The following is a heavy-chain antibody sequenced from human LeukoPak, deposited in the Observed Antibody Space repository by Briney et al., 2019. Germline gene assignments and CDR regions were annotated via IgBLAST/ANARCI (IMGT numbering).Heavy chain of an antibody. Sequence: PSETLSLTCAVSGYSISSGYYWGRIRQPPGKGLEWIGSIYHSGSTYYNPSLKGRVTISVDTSKNQFSLKLTSVTAADTAVYYCARQPGLTGYYNPDYWGQGTLVTVSS. CDR1: GYSISSGYY. CDR2: IYHSGST. D-gene: IGHD3-9*01. J-gene: IGHJ4*02. V-gene: IGHV4-38-2*01. CDR3: ARQPGLTGYYNPDY.